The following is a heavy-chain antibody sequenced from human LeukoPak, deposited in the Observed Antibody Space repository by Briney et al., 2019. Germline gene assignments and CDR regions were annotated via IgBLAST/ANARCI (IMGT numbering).Heavy chain of an antibody. Sequence: SETLSLTCTVSGGSISSSSYYWGWIRQPPGKGLEWIVSIYYSGSTYYNPSLKSRVTISVDTSKNQFSLKLSSVTAADTAVYYCARHLLGYYYGSGSYYPSGFDYWGQGTLVTVSA. CDR1: GGSISSSSYY. D-gene: IGHD3-10*01. CDR3: ARHLLGYYYGSGSYYPSGFDY. J-gene: IGHJ4*02. CDR2: IYYSGST. V-gene: IGHV4-39*01.